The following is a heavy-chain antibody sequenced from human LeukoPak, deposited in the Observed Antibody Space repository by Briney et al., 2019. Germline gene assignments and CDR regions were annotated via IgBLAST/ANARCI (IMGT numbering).Heavy chain of an antibody. V-gene: IGHV4-59*01. CDR2: IYYSGST. CDR3: ARGFYHAGFDY. Sequence: SETLSLTCTVSGGSISSYYWSWIRQPPGKGLEWIGNIYYSGSTNYNPSLKSRVTISVDTSKNQFSLKLSSVTAADTAVYYCARGFYHAGFDYWGQGTLVTVSS. CDR1: GGSISSYY. J-gene: IGHJ4*02. D-gene: IGHD1-14*01.